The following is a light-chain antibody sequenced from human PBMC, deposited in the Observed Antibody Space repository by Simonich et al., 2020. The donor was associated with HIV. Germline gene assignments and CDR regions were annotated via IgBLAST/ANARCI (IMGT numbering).Light chain of an antibody. CDR2: FAS. V-gene: IGKV3-15*01. J-gene: IGKJ4*01. Sequence: EIVMTQSPATLSVSPGERATLSCRVSQGVASNLAWYPQKPGQPPRLLIYFASTRATGIPARFSGSGFGTEFTLTISSMQSEDIAVYYCQQYNNRPLTFGGGTKVEIK. CDR3: QQYNNRPLT. CDR1: QGVASN.